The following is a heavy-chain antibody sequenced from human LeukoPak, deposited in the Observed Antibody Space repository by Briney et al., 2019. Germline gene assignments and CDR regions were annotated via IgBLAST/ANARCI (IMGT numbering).Heavy chain of an antibody. V-gene: IGHV3-30*02. CDR2: IRYDGSNK. J-gene: IGHJ4*02. Sequence: PGGSLRLSCAASGFTFSSYGMHWVRQAPGKGLEWVAFIRYDGSNKYYADSVKGRFTISRDNSKNTLYLQMNSLRAEDTAVYYCAKDLMPTGSSAPFDYWGQGTLVTVSS. CDR3: AKDLMPTGSSAPFDY. D-gene: IGHD6-13*01. CDR1: GFTFSSYG.